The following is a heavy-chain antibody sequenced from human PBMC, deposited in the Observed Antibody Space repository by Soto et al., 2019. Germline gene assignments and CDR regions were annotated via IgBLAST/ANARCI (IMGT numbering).Heavy chain of an antibody. CDR3: ARDRIYDILTGSSIHYGMDV. J-gene: IGHJ6*02. V-gene: IGHV3-30-3*01. Sequence: LRLSCAASGFTFSSYAMHWVRQAPGKGLEWVAVISYDGSNKYYADSVKGRFTISRDNSKNTLYLQMNSLRSEDTAVYYCARDRIYDILTGSSIHYGMDVWGQGTTVTVSS. CDR2: ISYDGSNK. CDR1: GFTFSSYA. D-gene: IGHD3-9*01.